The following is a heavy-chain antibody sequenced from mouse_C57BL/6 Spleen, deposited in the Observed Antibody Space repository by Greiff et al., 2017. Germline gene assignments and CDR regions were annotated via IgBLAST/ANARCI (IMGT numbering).Heavy chain of an antibody. V-gene: IGHV1-82*01. CDR2: IYPGDGDT. CDR3: ARWGPTIMYFDV. CDR1: GYAFSSSW. J-gene: IGHJ1*03. Sequence: QVQLKESGPELVKPGASVKISCKASGYAFSSSWMNWVKQRPGKGLEWIGRIYPGDGDTNYNGKFKGKATLTADKSSSTAYMQLSSLTSEDSAVYFCARWGPTIMYFDVWGTGTTLTVSS. D-gene: IGHD2-12*01.